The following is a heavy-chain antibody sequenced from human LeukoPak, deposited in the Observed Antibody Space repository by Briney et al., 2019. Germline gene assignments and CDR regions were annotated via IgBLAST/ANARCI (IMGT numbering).Heavy chain of an antibody. D-gene: IGHD5-18*01. CDR1: GFTFSSYE. CDR3: ARGGIQLWLNNDY. CDR2: ISSSGSTI. V-gene: IGHV3-48*03. J-gene: IGHJ4*02. Sequence: GGSLRLSCAASGFTFSSYEMNWVRQAPGKGLEWVSYISSSGSTIYYADSVKGRFTISRDSAKNSLYLQMNSLRAEDTAVYYCARGGIQLWLNNDYWGQGTLVTVSS.